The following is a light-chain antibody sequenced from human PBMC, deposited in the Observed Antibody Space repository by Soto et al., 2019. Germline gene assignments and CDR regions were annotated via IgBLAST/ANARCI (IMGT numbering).Light chain of an antibody. CDR1: SSDVGSYNL. CDR2: EDI. V-gene: IGLV2-23*01. Sequence: QSALTQPASVSGSPGQSITISCTGTSSDVGSYNLVSWYQQHPDEAPKLMIYEDIERPSGVSNRFSGSKSGNTASLTISGLQTEDEADYYCCSYAGGTSVVFGGGTKLTVL. CDR3: CSYAGGTSVV. J-gene: IGLJ2*01.